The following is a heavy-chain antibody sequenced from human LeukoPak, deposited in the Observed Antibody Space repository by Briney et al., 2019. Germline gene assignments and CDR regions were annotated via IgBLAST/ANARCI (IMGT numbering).Heavy chain of an antibody. V-gene: IGHV3-74*01. CDR1: GFTFSTYW. J-gene: IGHJ4*02. CDR3: TTIRPDY. CDR2: IKTDESDT. Sequence: GGSLRLSCAASGFTFSTYWMPWVRHAPGKGLVWVSRIKTDESDTNYAESVKGRFTISRDNAKNTLYLEMNSLRAEDTAVYFCTTIRPDYWGQGTLVTVSS. D-gene: IGHD5-12*01.